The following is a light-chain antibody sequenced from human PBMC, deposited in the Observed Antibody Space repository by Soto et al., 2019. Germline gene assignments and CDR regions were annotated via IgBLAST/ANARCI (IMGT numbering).Light chain of an antibody. Sequence: QSALTQPASVSGSPGQSITISCTGTNSDIGGYNYVSWYQQHPGKAPELMIYDVSNRPSGVSNRFSGSKSGNTASLTISGLQAEDEADYYCSSYTSSSTRVFGTGTKLTVL. CDR1: NSDIGGYNY. CDR3: SSYTSSSTRV. CDR2: DVS. J-gene: IGLJ1*01. V-gene: IGLV2-14*01.